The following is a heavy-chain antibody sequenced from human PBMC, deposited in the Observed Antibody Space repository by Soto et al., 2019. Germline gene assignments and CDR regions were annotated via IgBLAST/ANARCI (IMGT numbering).Heavy chain of an antibody. CDR2: ISAYNGNT. V-gene: IGHV1-18*01. J-gene: IGHJ3*02. D-gene: IGHD3-22*01. CDR3: ARGAYDSSGYYPDLDAFDI. Sequence: WASVKVSCKASGYTFTSYGISWVRQAPGQGLEWMGWISAYNGNTNYAQKLQGRVTMTTDTSTSTAYMELRSLRSDDTAVYYCARGAYDSSGYYPDLDAFDIWGQGTMVTVSS. CDR1: GYTFTSYG.